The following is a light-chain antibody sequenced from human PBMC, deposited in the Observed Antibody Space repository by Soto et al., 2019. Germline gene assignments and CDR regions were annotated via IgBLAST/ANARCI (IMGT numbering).Light chain of an antibody. CDR1: QSIRSY. Sequence: DIQMTQSPSSLSTSVGDRVTITCRASQSIRSYLNWYQQKPGKAPKLLIYGASSLQSGVPSRFSGSGSGTDFTLTISSLQPEDFATYYCQQSYSTPSSFGQGTEVEIK. V-gene: IGKV1-39*01. CDR2: GAS. CDR3: QQSYSTPSS. J-gene: IGKJ1*01.